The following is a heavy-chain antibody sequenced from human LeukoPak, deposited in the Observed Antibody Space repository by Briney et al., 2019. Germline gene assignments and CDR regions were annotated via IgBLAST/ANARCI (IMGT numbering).Heavy chain of an antibody. Sequence: GGSLRLSCAASGFTFSNAWMSWVRQAPGKGLEWVGRIKSKTDGGTTDYAAPVKGRFTISRDDSKNTLYLQMNSLKTEDTAVYYCARDADLGGYFDYWGQGTLVTVSP. V-gene: IGHV3-15*01. CDR1: GFTFSNAW. D-gene: IGHD3-16*01. CDR3: ARDADLGGYFDY. CDR2: IKSKTDGGTT. J-gene: IGHJ4*02.